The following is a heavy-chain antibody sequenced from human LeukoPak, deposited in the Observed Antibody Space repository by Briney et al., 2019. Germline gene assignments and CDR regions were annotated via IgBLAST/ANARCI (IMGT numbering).Heavy chain of an antibody. CDR3: ARLGSYDSSGYKDY. Sequence: GGSLRLSCAASGFTFSSYEMNWVRQAPGKGLEWVSYISSSGSTIYYADSGKGRFTISRDNAKNSLYLQMNSLRAEDTALYYCARLGSYDSSGYKDYWGQGTLVTVSS. CDR2: ISSSGSTI. V-gene: IGHV3-48*03. J-gene: IGHJ4*02. D-gene: IGHD3-22*01. CDR1: GFTFSSYE.